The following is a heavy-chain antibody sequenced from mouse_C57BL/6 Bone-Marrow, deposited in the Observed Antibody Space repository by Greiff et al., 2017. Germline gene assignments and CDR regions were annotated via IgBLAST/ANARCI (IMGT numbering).Heavy chain of an antibody. CDR1: GYTFTSYG. Sequence: VQLKQSGAELARPGASVKLSCKASGYTFTSYGISWVKQRTGQGLEWIGEIYPRSGNTYYNEKFKGKATLTADKSSSTAYMELRSLTSEDSAVYFCARYGGQLRLRYFDVWGTGTTVTVSS. V-gene: IGHV1-81*01. CDR2: IYPRSGNT. J-gene: IGHJ1*03. D-gene: IGHD3-2*02. CDR3: ARYGGQLRLRYFDV.